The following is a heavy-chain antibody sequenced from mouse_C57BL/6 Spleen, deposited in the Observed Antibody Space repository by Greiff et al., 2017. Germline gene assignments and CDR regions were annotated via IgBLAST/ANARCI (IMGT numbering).Heavy chain of an antibody. CDR3: ARHGTAQASFAY. CDR1: GYTFTEYT. Sequence: VQVVESGAELVKPGASVKLSCKASGYTFTEYTIHWVKQRSGQGLAWIGWFYPGSGSIKYNEKFKDKATLTADKSSSTVYMELSRLTSEDSAVYVCARHGTAQASFAYWGQGTLVTVSA. D-gene: IGHD3-2*02. CDR2: FYPGSGSI. V-gene: IGHV1-62-2*01. J-gene: IGHJ3*01.